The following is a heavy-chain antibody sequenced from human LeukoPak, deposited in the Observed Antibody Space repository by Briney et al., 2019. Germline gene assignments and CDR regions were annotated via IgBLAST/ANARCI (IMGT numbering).Heavy chain of an antibody. CDR3: ARGRKGGSAL. Sequence: PSETLSLTCTVSGGSISSSRYYWGWIRQPPGKGLEWIGSMYYSGSTYYNPSLKSRVTISVDRANNQFSLKLSSVTAADTAFYYCARGRKGGSALWGQGTLVTVSS. V-gene: IGHV4-39*07. D-gene: IGHD3-10*01. CDR1: GGSISSSRYY. J-gene: IGHJ4*02. CDR2: MYYSGST.